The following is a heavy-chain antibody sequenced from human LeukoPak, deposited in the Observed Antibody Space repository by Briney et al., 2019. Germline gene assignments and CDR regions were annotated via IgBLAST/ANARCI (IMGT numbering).Heavy chain of an antibody. CDR1: GGSISSYY. D-gene: IGHD3-22*01. CDR3: ARAYYDSSSTLNWFDP. Sequence: SETLSLTCTVSGGSISSYYWSWIRQPPGKGLEWIGYIYYSGSTYYNPSLKSRVTISVDTSKNQFSLKLSSVTAADTAVYYCARAYYDSSSTLNWFDPWGQGTLVTVSS. V-gene: IGHV4-30-4*01. CDR2: IYYSGST. J-gene: IGHJ5*02.